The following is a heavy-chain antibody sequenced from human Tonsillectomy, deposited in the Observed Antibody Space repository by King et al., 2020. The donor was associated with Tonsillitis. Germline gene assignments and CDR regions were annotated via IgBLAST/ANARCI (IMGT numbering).Heavy chain of an antibody. V-gene: IGHV4-34*01. D-gene: IGHD3-10*01. CDR1: GGSVSGLY. Sequence: VQLQQWGAGLLKPSETLSLTCAAYGGSVSGLYCSLIRQPPGKGLEWSGEINHSGSTKYNPSLKSRGTISVDTSKNQFFVKLSAVTAADTAVYYCARGGRGRADYWGQGTLVTVSS. J-gene: IGHJ4*02. CDR3: ARGGRGRADY. CDR2: INHSGST.